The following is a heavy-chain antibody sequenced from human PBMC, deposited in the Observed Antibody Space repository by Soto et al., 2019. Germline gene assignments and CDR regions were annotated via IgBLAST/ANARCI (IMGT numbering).Heavy chain of an antibody. CDR3: AVAGLPFEY. CDR1: GYTFTGFY. J-gene: IGHJ4*02. D-gene: IGHD6-19*01. CDR2: IAPDSGDP. Sequence: QVQLVQSGAEVKKPGASVKVSCKASGYTFTGFYLHWGRQAPGQGLEWVGLIAPDSGDPTFAQKFQGRVTMTRDTSINTAYMELTRLRSDDTAVYYCAVAGLPFEYWGQGTLVTVSS. V-gene: IGHV1-2*02.